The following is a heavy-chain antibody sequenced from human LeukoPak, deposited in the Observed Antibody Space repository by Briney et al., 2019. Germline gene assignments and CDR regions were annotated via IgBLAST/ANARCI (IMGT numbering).Heavy chain of an antibody. J-gene: IGHJ4*02. Sequence: PGGSLRLSCAASGFTFPRHGINWVRQAPGKGLEWVSGISPSGSILYYADSVKGRFTISRDNSKNTVSLQMNSLRAEDTAVYYCVRDSDHVRDYWGQGTLVTVSS. D-gene: IGHD3-10*01. CDR3: VRDSDHVRDY. CDR2: ISPSGSIL. V-gene: IGHV3-23*01. CDR1: GFTFPRHG.